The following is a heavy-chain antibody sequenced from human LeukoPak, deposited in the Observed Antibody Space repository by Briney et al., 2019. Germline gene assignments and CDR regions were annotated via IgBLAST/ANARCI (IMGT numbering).Heavy chain of an antibody. CDR2: IYHSGST. D-gene: IGHD2-15*01. CDR3: ARTSVAATQEFDY. Sequence: MPSETLSLTCAVSGGSISSSNWWSWVRQPPGKGLEWIGEIYHSGSTNYNPSLKSRVTISVDKSKNQFSLKLSSVTAADTAVYYCARTSVAATQEFDYWGQETLVTVSS. CDR1: GGSISSSNW. V-gene: IGHV4-4*02. J-gene: IGHJ4*02.